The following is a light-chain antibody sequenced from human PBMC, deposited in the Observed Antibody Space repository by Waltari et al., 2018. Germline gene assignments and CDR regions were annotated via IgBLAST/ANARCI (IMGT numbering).Light chain of an antibody. CDR3: CSYAGSSTFVV. V-gene: IGLV2-23*03. Sequence: QSXLTQPASVSGSPGQSITISCTGTSSXVGSYNLVSWYQQHPGKAPKLMIYEGSKRPSGVSNRFSGSKSGNTASLTISGLQAEDEADYYCCSYAGSSTFVVFXGGTKLTVL. J-gene: IGLJ3*02. CDR1: SSXVGSYNL. CDR2: EGS.